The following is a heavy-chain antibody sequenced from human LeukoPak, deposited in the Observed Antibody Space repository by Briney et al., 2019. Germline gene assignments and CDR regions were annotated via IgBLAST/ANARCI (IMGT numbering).Heavy chain of an antibody. CDR2: INPSGGST. Sequence: ASVKVSCKASGYTFTDYYMHWVRQAPGQGLEWMGIINPSGGSTSYAQKFQGRVTMTRDTSTSTVYMELSSLRSEDTAVYYCARDWSSSPKAGYYFDYWGQGTLVTVSS. V-gene: IGHV1-46*01. D-gene: IGHD6-6*01. CDR1: GYTFTDYY. J-gene: IGHJ4*02. CDR3: ARDWSSSPKAGYYFDY.